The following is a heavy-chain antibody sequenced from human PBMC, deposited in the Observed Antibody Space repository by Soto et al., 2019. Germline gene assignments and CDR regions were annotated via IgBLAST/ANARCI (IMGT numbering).Heavy chain of an antibody. J-gene: IGHJ4*02. CDR1: GYTFTSYA. D-gene: IGHD6-19*01. Sequence: GASVKVSCKASGYTFTSYAMHWVRQAPGQRLEWMGWINAGNGNTKYSQKFQGRVTITRDTSASTAYMELSSLRSEDTAVYYCARDSSGWYGIDYWGQGTLVTVLL. V-gene: IGHV1-3*01. CDR3: ARDSSGWYGIDY. CDR2: INAGNGNT.